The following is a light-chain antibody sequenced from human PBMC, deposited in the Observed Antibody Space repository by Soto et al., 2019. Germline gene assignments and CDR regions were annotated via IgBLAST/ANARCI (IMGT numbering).Light chain of an antibody. CDR2: KAS. Sequence: DIQMTQSPSTLSASIGDRVTITYRASQTINTWLAWYQQKPGKAPKLLIYKASSLEGGVPSRFSGSGSGTEFTLTISSLQPDDFATYYCHQYRTYWTFGQGTRVEIK. CDR3: HQYRTYWT. CDR1: QTINTW. J-gene: IGKJ1*01. V-gene: IGKV1-5*03.